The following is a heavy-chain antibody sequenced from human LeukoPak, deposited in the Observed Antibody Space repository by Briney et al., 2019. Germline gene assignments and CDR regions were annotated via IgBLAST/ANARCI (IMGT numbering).Heavy chain of an antibody. CDR2: IRYDGSNK. J-gene: IGHJ4*02. CDR3: GKGTGLPL. D-gene: IGHD3-16*01. Sequence: GGSLRLSCAASGFTFSSYGMHWVRQAPGKGLEWVAFIRYDGSNKYYADSVKGRFSISRDNAENTLYLQMNSMRADDTAVYYLGKGTGLPLGGQGNL. V-gene: IGHV3-30*02. CDR1: GFTFSSYG.